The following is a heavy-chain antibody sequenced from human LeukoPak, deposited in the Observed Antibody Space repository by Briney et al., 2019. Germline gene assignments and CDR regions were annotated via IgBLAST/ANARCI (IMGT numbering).Heavy chain of an antibody. CDR2: IYHSGTT. D-gene: IGHD4-17*01. CDR1: GFSISSGGNY. J-gene: IGHJ4*02. CDR3: ASRLLFGDYSRFDY. V-gene: IGHV4-30-2*01. Sequence: PSETLCLTCAVSGFSISSGGNYWSWLRQPPGKGLEWIGYIYHSGTTYYNPSLKRRVTISVDRSKNQFSLTLSSVTAADTAMYYCASRLLFGDYSRFDYWGQGTLGTVSS.